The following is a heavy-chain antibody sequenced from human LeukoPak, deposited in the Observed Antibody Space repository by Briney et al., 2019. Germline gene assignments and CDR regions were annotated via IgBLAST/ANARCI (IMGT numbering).Heavy chain of an antibody. V-gene: IGHV4-39*01. CDR1: GGSISSSSYY. Sequence: SETLSLTCTVSGGSISSSSYYWGWICQPPGKGLEWIGSIYYSGSAYYSPSLKSRVTISIDTSKNQFSLKLTSVTAADTAVYYCARVGGYGGPDWYFDLWGRGTLVTVSS. CDR3: ARVGGYGGPDWYFDL. CDR2: IYYSGSA. J-gene: IGHJ2*01. D-gene: IGHD4-23*01.